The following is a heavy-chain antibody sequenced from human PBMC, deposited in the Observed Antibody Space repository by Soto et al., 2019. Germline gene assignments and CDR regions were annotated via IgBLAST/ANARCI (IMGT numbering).Heavy chain of an antibody. CDR2: IYHGGNT. Sequence: PSETLSLTCAVSGFAISGGSYWDWIRQPSGKGLEWIASIYHGGNTYYNPSPRSRVTISVDTSRNQFSLKLSSVTAADTAVYYCVRDFVTNKDWLGTWGQGILVTVSS. D-gene: IGHD2-15*01. J-gene: IGHJ5*02. CDR3: VRDFVTNKDWLGT. CDR1: GFAISGGSY. V-gene: IGHV4-38-2*02.